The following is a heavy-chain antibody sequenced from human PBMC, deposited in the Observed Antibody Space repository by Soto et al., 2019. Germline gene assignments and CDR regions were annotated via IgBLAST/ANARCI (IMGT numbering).Heavy chain of an antibody. CDR2: ISTSIGHT. J-gene: IGHJ5*02. CDR3: ARASYCSGGTCTNWFHP. D-gene: IGHD2-15*01. CDR1: GYTFNDYG. V-gene: IGHV1-18*01. Sequence: QLVQSGAEVKKPGASVKVSCKASGYTFNDYGITWVRQAPGQGLEWVGWISTSIGHTNYAHSFQGRATLTTDTSTATAHMELRSLTADDTAIYYCARASYCSGGTCTNWFHPWGQGTQVTVSS.